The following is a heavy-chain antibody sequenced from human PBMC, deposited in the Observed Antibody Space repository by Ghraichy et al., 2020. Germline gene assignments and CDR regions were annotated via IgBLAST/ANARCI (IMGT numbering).Heavy chain of an antibody. CDR3: ARGYDTPLYGMDV. J-gene: IGHJ6*02. D-gene: IGHD3-22*01. CDR2: INHSGST. V-gene: IGHV4-34*01. CDR1: GGSFSDYY. Sequence: SETLSLTCAVYGGSFSDYYWTWFRQPPGKGPEWIGEINHSGSTNYNPSLKSRVTISVDTSKNQFSLKLSSVTAADTAVYYCARGYDTPLYGMDVWGQGTTVTVSS.